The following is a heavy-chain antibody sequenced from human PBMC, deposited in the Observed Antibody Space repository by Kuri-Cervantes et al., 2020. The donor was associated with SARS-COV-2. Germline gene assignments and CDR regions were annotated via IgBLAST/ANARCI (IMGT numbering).Heavy chain of an antibody. CDR3: VKSDWYYDILSYGMDV. Sequence: ETLSLTCTVSGGSISSSSYYWGWIRQPPGKGLEWVANIQQDGTEKNYVDSVKGRFTIFRDNAKNSVYLQMNSLRAEDTAVYYCVKSDWYYDILSYGMDVWGQGTTVTVSS. J-gene: IGHJ6*02. V-gene: IGHV3-7*01. CDR2: IQQDGTEK. CDR1: GGSISSSSYY. D-gene: IGHD3-9*01.